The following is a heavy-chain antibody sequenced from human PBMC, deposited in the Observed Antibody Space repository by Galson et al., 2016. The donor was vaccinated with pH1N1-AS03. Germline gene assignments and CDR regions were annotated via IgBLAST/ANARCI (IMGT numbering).Heavy chain of an antibody. D-gene: IGHD3-22*01. J-gene: IGHJ4*02. CDR3: ARDHYDSSGQFPG. CDR1: GYKFTDNF. Sequence: QSGAEVTKPGAVVKISCKVSGYKFTDNFIHWIRATGQGLEWMGLVDPEHGESIHAEKFQGRVTITADTSIDTAYMELSNLTSDDTAVYYCARDHYDSSGQFPGGGQGTLVTVSS. CDR2: VDPEHGES. V-gene: IGHV1-69-2*01.